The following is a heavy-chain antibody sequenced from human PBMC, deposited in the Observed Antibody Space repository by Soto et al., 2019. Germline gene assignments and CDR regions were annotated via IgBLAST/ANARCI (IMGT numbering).Heavy chain of an antibody. CDR1: GFTFSSYS. D-gene: IGHD3-10*01. Sequence: EVQLVESGGGLVQPGGSLRLSCAASGFTFSSYSMNWVRQAPGEGLEWVSYISSSSSTIYYADSVKGRFTISRDNAKNSLYLQMNSLRDEDTAVYYCARDYYGSGSPSGMDVWGQGTTVTVSS. CDR2: ISSSSSTI. J-gene: IGHJ6*02. V-gene: IGHV3-48*02. CDR3: ARDYYGSGSPSGMDV.